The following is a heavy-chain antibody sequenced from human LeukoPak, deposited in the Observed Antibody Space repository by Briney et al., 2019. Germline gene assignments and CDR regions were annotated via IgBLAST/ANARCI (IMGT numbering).Heavy chain of an antibody. CDR3: AREATGTTHNNWFDP. Sequence: ASVKVSCKASGYTVTGYYMHWVRQAPGQGLEWMGWINPNSGGTNYAQKFQGRVTMTRDTSISTAYMELSRLRSDDTAVYYCAREATGTTHNNWFDPWGQGTLVTVSS. CDR1: GYTVTGYY. V-gene: IGHV1-2*02. CDR2: INPNSGGT. J-gene: IGHJ5*02. D-gene: IGHD1-7*01.